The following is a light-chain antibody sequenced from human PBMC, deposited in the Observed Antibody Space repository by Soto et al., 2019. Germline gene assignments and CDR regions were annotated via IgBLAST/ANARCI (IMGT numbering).Light chain of an antibody. CDR1: SSNIGAGYD. CDR2: GSN. CDR3: QAYDRSLGGFVV. Sequence: HSVLTQPPSVSGAPGQRVTISCTGSSSNIGAGYDVHWYHQLPGTAPKLLISGSNNRPSGVPDRFSGSTSGTSASLAIPGLQAEDEGDYYCQAYDRSLGGFVVFGGGTKLTVL. J-gene: IGLJ2*01. V-gene: IGLV1-40*01.